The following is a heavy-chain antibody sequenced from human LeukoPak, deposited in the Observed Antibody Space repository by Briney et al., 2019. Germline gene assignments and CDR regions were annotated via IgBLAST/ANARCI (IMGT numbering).Heavy chain of an antibody. CDR1: GFTFSSYA. V-gene: IGHV3-30*04. J-gene: IGHJ5*02. Sequence: GGSLRLSCAASGFTFSSYAVHWVRQAPGKGLEWVAVISYDGSNKYYADSVKGRFTISRDNSKNTLYLQMNSLRAEDTAVYYCARESYYGDYDNWFDPWGQGTLVTVSS. D-gene: IGHD4-17*01. CDR3: ARESYYGDYDNWFDP. CDR2: ISYDGSNK.